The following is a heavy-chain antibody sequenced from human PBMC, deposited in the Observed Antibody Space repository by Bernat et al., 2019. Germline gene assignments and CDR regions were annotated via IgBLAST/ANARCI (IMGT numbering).Heavy chain of an antibody. CDR2: ISSSGSTI. CDR3: GMADKRYYFDY. CDR1: GFTFSSYE. D-gene: IGHD2-8*01. Sequence: EVQLVESGGGLVQPGGSLRLSCAASGFTFSSYEMNWVRQAPGKGLEWVSYISSSGSTIYYAASVKRRFTISRDNDKNSLYLKMNSLRAEDTAVYYCGMADKRYYFDYWGQGTLVTVSS. V-gene: IGHV3-48*03. J-gene: IGHJ4*02.